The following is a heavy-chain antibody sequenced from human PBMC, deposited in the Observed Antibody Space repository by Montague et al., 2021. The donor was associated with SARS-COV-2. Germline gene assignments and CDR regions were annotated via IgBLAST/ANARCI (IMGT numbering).Heavy chain of an antibody. CDR1: GDSVSSNSAI. J-gene: IGHJ6*02. Sequence: CAISGDSVSSNSAIWNWVRQSPSRGPEWLGRTYYRSKWYNDYAVXVRGRVTINPDTSKNQFSLQLNSVAPEDTAIYYCTSGREGNYSVMDVWGQGTTVTVSS. V-gene: IGHV6-1*01. CDR2: TYYRSKWYN. D-gene: IGHD3-10*01. CDR3: TSGREGNYSVMDV.